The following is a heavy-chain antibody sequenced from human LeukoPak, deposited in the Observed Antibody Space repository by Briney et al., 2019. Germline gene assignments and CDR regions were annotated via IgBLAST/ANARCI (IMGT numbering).Heavy chain of an antibody. Sequence: GGSLRLSCAASGFTFSSYTMNWVRQPPGKGLEWVSNIGTSSTTIYYADSVKGRFTISRDNAKNSLYLQMNSLTAEDTGVYYCVRDRDPRGNYFDYWGRGTLVTVSS. CDR3: VRDRDPRGNYFDY. CDR1: GFTFSSYT. V-gene: IGHV3-48*01. CDR2: IGTSSTTI. J-gene: IGHJ4*02. D-gene: IGHD2-21*02.